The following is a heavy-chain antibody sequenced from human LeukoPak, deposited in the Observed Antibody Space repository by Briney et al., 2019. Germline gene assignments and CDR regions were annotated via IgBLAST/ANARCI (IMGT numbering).Heavy chain of an antibody. D-gene: IGHD2-2*01. CDR3: ARMDCTSTSCYYDAFDI. V-gene: IGHV5-51*01. CDR2: IYPGDSDA. CDR1: GYSFVSNW. J-gene: IGHJ3*02. Sequence: GESLKISCEVSGYSFVSNWVAWVRQMPGKGLEWMGIIYPGDSDARYSPSFQGQVTMSVDKSTNTAYLQWSSLKASDTAMYYCARMDCTSTSCYYDAFDIWGQGTMVTVSS.